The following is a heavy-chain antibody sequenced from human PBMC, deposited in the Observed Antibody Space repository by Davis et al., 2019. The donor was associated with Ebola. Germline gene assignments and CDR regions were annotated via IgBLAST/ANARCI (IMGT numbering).Heavy chain of an antibody. Sequence: SLKLPCVSSGFTFSSSSMNWVRQAPGKGLEWVSSISSRSYIYYADSVKGRFTIARDNSKNTLYLQMNSLRAEDTAVYSCTRVRRNPYYYYGMDVWGQGTTVTVSS. CDR1: GFTFSSSS. CDR3: TRVRRNPYYYYGMDV. V-gene: IGHV3-21*06. CDR2: ISSRSYI. J-gene: IGHJ6*02.